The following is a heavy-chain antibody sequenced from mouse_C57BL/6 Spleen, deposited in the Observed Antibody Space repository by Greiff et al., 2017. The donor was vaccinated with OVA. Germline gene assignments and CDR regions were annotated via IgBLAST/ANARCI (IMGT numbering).Heavy chain of an antibody. J-gene: IGHJ3*01. CDR1: GFSFTSYG. Sequence: QVQLQQSGPGLVAPSQSLSITCTVSGFSFTSYGVDWVRQSPGKGLEWLGVIWGVGSTNYNSALKSRLSISKDNSKSQVFLKMNSLQTDDTAMYYCASGDDYALAYWGQGTLVTVSA. V-gene: IGHV2-6*01. CDR2: IWGVGST. D-gene: IGHD2-4*01. CDR3: ASGDDYALAY.